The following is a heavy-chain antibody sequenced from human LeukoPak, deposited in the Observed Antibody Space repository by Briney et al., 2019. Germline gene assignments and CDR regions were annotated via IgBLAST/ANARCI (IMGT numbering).Heavy chain of an antibody. D-gene: IGHD5-18*01. J-gene: IGHJ4*02. CDR2: INPNSGGT. Sequence: ASVKVSCKASGYTFTGYYIHWVRQAPGQGLEWMGWINPNSGGTNYAQKFQGRVTMTRDTSISTAYMELSRLRSDDTAVYYCARGSGIDTAMVVYWGQGTLVTVSS. CDR3: ARGSGIDTAMVVY. CDR1: GYTFTGYY. V-gene: IGHV1-2*02.